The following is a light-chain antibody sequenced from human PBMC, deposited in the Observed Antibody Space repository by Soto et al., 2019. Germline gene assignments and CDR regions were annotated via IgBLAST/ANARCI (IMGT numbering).Light chain of an antibody. V-gene: IGLV2-14*01. Sequence: QSVLSQPASVSGSPGQSITISCTGTSNDVGYYNYVSWYQQHPGQAPKLMISEVTTRPSGVSDRFSGSKSGNTASLTISRLQAEAEAHYYCSSYTTAYTQVFGGGTKLTVL. CDR3: SSYTTAYTQV. J-gene: IGLJ3*02. CDR2: EVT. CDR1: SNDVGYYNY.